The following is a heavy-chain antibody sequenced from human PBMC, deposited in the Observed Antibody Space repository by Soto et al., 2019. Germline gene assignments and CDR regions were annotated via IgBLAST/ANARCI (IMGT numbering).Heavy chain of an antibody. J-gene: IGHJ4*02. V-gene: IGHV4-30-4*01. CDR3: ARAKGYDILTGLYYFDY. CDR1: GGSISSGDYY. D-gene: IGHD3-9*01. Sequence: SETLSLTCTVSGGSISSGDYYWSWIRQPPGKGLEWIGYIYYSGSTYYNPSLKSRVTISVDTSKNQFSLKLSSVTAADTAVYYCARAKGYDILTGLYYFDYWGQGTLVTVS. CDR2: IYYSGST.